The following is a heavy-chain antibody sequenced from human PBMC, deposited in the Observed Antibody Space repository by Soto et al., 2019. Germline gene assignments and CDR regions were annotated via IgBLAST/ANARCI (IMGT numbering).Heavy chain of an antibody. D-gene: IGHD6-6*01. Sequence: QVQLVESGGGVVQPGRSLRLSCAASGFTFSSYGMHWVRQAPGKGLEWVAVISYDGSNKYYADSVKGRFTISRDNSKNTLYLQMNSLRAEDTAVYYCAKDRSDSSSGESWYYYYGMDVWGQGTTVTVSS. V-gene: IGHV3-30*18. CDR2: ISYDGSNK. J-gene: IGHJ6*02. CDR1: GFTFSSYG. CDR3: AKDRSDSSSGESWYYYYGMDV.